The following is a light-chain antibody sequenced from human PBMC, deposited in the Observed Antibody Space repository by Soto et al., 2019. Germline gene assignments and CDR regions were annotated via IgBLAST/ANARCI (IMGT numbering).Light chain of an antibody. J-gene: IGKJ4*01. CDR3: QQLNIYPLS. V-gene: IGKV1-9*01. CDR1: QGIASY. CDR2: AAS. Sequence: QLTQSPSSLSASVGDRVTITCRASQGIASYLAWYQQKPGQAPNLLIYAASTLQSGVPSRFSGSGSGTDFTLTISSLQPEDFATYYCQQLNIYPLSFGGGTKVEI.